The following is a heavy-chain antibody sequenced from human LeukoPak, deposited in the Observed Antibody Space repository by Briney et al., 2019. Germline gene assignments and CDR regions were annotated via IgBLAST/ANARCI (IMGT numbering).Heavy chain of an antibody. CDR3: ARETGDTAMVTGTFDY. CDR1: GGSISSYY. CDR2: IYYSGST. J-gene: IGHJ4*02. D-gene: IGHD5-18*01. Sequence: SETLSLTCTVSGGSISSYYWSWIRQPPGKGLKWIGYIYYSGSTNYNPSLKSRVTISVDTSKNQFSLKLSSVTAADTAVYYCARETGDTAMVTGTFDYWGQGTLVTVSS. V-gene: IGHV4-59*01.